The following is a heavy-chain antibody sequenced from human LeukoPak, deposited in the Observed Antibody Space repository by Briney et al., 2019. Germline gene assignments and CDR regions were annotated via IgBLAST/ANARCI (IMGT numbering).Heavy chain of an antibody. Sequence: ASVKVSCKVSGYTLTELSMHWVRQAPGQGLEWMGIINPSDGITSYAQKFQGRVTMTRDTSTSTVYMELSSLRSEDTAVYYCARGYPLDWNYFDYWGQGTLVTVSS. CDR1: GYTLTELS. CDR2: INPSDGIT. V-gene: IGHV1-46*01. D-gene: IGHD3/OR15-3a*01. CDR3: ARGYPLDWNYFDY. J-gene: IGHJ4*02.